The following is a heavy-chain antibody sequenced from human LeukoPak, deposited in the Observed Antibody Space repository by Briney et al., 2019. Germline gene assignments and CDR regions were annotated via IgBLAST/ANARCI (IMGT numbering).Heavy chain of an antibody. J-gene: IGHJ4*02. CDR1: GFTSDDYG. CDR2: ICSKDDCS. V-gene: IGHV3-20*04. CDR3: ARAPGTNYYDSSGYLNY. D-gene: IGHD3-22*01. Sequence: GGSLRLSCIASGFTSDDYGMSWVRQVPGKGLEWVSGICSKDDCSGYADSVKGRFTVSRDNAKNSLYLQMNSLRAEDTALYYCARAPGTNYYDSSGYLNYWGQGTLVTVSS.